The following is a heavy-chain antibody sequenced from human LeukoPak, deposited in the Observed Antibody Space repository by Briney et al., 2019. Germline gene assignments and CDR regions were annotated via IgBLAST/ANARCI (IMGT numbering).Heavy chain of an antibody. D-gene: IGHD3-22*01. J-gene: IGHJ4*02. CDR3: AKDPYDYYDSSGYYYEPYFDY. CDR1: GFTFSDHY. Sequence: GGSLRLSCAASGFTFSDHYMDWVRQAPGKGLEWVSAISGSGGSTYYADSVKGRFTISRDNSKNTLYLQMNSLRAEDTAVYYCAKDPYDYYDSSGYYYEPYFDYWGQGTLVTVS. CDR2: ISGSGGST. V-gene: IGHV3-23*01.